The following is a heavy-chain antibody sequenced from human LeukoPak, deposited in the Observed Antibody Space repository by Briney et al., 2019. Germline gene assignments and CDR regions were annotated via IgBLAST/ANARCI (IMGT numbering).Heavy chain of an antibody. CDR1: GGTFSSYA. J-gene: IGHJ4*02. Sequence: SVKVSCKASGGTFSSYAISWVRQAPGQGLEWMGRIIPIFGIANYAQKFQGRVTITADKSTSTAYMELSSLRSEDTAVYYCASYHSSGPTHDYWGQGTLVTVSS. CDR2: IIPIFGIA. D-gene: IGHD3-22*01. CDR3: ASYHSSGPTHDY. V-gene: IGHV1-69*04.